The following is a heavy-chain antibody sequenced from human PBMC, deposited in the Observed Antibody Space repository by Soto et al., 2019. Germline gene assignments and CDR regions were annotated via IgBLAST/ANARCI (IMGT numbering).Heavy chain of an antibody. D-gene: IGHD2-2*01. CDR2: LIPILNSP. J-gene: IGHJ6*02. V-gene: IGHV1-69*01. CDR3: AREAPYCTSATCPKFYDMDV. Sequence: QVQLVQSGAEVKKPGSSVKVSCKASGGTFGSYAITWVRRAPGQGLEWLGGLIPILNSPAYAQKFLARVVITASEITTTAYMELNSLRLDDTAVYYCAREAPYCTSATCPKFYDMDVWGQGTTVTVAS. CDR1: GGTFGSYA.